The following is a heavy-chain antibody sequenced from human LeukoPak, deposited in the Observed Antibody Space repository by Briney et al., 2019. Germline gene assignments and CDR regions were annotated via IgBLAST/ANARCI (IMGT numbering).Heavy chain of an antibody. V-gene: IGHV3-33*03. J-gene: IGHJ4*02. D-gene: IGHD6-13*01. CDR3: ARVGYSTSLGFDY. CDR2: IWFDGSKN. CDR1: GFTFRNYG. Sequence: GRSLRLSCAASGFTFRNYGMHWVRQAPGKGLKWVAVIWFDGSKNYHADSVKGRFTISRDNSKNTLYLQMNSLRVEDTAVYFCARVGYSTSLGFDYWGLGTLVTVSS.